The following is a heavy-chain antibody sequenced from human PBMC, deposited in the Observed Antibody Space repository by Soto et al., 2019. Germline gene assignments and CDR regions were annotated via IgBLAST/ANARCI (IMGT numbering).Heavy chain of an antibody. D-gene: IGHD2-15*01. Sequence: QVQLQESGPGLVKPSETLSLTCTVSGGSISSYYWSWIRQPPGKGLEWIGYIYYSGSTNYNPSLKSRVTTSVDTSKNQFSLKLSSVTAADTAVYYCARRYGDAFDIWGQGTMVTVSS. CDR3: ARRYGDAFDI. CDR2: IYYSGST. J-gene: IGHJ3*02. CDR1: GGSISSYY. V-gene: IGHV4-59*08.